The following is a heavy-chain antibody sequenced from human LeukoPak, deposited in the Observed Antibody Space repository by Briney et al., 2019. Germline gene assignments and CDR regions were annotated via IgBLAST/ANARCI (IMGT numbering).Heavy chain of an antibody. Sequence: SETLSLTCTVSGGSISSGDYYWSWIRQPPGKGLEWIGYIYYSGSTNYNPSLKSRITMSVDTSKNQFSLRLTSVTAADTAVYYCARAGFGAALSPFDYWGQGTLVTVSS. D-gene: IGHD4/OR15-4a*01. CDR1: GGSISSGDYY. CDR3: ARAGFGAALSPFDY. V-gene: IGHV4-61*08. J-gene: IGHJ4*02. CDR2: IYYSGST.